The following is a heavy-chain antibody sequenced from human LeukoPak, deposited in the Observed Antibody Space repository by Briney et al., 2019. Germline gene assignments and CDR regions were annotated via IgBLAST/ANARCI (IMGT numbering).Heavy chain of an antibody. V-gene: IGHV1-3*01. CDR1: WYTFNSYA. CDR3: ARDPWDLGYCSGGSCYPGNNWFDP. D-gene: IGHD2-15*01. Sequence: WGSVKGSRKASWYTFNSYAFPWVRQAPRQRLGWVGWNNAGKGNKKYSQKFQGRVTITRDTSASTAYMELSSLRSEDTAVYYCARDPWDLGYCSGGSCYPGNNWFDPWGQGTLVTVSS. J-gene: IGHJ5*02. CDR2: NNAGKGNK.